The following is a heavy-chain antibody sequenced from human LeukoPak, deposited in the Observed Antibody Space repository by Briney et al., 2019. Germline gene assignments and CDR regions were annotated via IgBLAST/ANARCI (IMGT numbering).Heavy chain of an antibody. CDR2: ISAYNGNT. Sequence: ASVKVSCKASGYTFTSYGISWVRQAPGQGLEWMGWISAYNGNTNYAQKLQGRVTMTTDTSTSTAYMELRSLRSDDTAVYYCARGSDSSGYFPGLGYWGQGTLVTVSS. D-gene: IGHD3-22*01. CDR1: GYTFTSYG. CDR3: ARGSDSSGYFPGLGY. J-gene: IGHJ4*02. V-gene: IGHV1-18*01.